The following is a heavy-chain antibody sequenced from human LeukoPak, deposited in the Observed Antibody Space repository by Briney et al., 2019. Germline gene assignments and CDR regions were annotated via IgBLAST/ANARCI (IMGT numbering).Heavy chain of an antibody. CDR2: IYYGGST. J-gene: IGHJ3*02. CDR1: GGSIINYY. Sequence: SETLSLTCTVSGGSIINYYWTWIRQPPGKGLEWLGYIYYGGSTNYNPSLQSRVTISLDASKSQFSLNLSSVTAADTAIYYCARRIPAAGYAFDIWGQGTMVTVSS. CDR3: ARRIPAAGYAFDI. D-gene: IGHD6-13*01. V-gene: IGHV4-59*08.